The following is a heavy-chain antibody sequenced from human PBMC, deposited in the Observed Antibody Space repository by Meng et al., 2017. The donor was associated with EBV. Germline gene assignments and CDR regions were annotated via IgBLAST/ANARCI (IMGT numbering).Heavy chain of an antibody. D-gene: IGHD4-17*01. J-gene: IGHJ4*02. CDR1: GGIHRSFA. CDR2: IIPLFHTT. V-gene: IGHV1-69*01. CDR3: ASAEHYGDYVFEY. Sequence: VHTVKHGAEVKQPVSSGKVSCKPSGGIHRSFAISWVRQAPGQGLEWMGGIIPLFHTTKYAQKFQGRLHIIADESSATTYIELSSLRSEDTAIYSCASAEHYGDYVFEYWGQGTLVTVSS.